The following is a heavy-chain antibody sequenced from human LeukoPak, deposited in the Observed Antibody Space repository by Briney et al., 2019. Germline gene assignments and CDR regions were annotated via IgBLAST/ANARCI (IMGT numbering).Heavy chain of an antibody. V-gene: IGHV4-4*07. CDR2: IHRTGST. J-gene: IGHJ4*02. CDR3: AREGARDDFVVVPAALDF. CDR1: NRSIGSYY. Sequence: PSETLSLTCTVSNRSIGSYYWTWIRHPAGKGLEWIGRIHRTGSTNYNPSLTSRVITSVDTSKNQFSLRLTSVTAADTAVYYCAREGARDDFVVVPAALDFWGLGTLVTVSS. D-gene: IGHD2-2*01.